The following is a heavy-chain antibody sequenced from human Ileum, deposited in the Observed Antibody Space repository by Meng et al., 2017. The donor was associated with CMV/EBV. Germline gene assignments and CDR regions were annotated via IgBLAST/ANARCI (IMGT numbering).Heavy chain of an antibody. CDR2: INTATGYT. Sequence: ASVNVSCKASGYIFCDYGMSWVRQAPGLGLEWMGWINTATGYTKFAQKFQGRISMTADTSTTTAHMELRSLRSDDPAVYYCARVGPLGNYPSHAFDIWGQGTMVTVSS. J-gene: IGHJ3*02. D-gene: IGHD4-11*01. V-gene: IGHV1-18*01. CDR3: ARVGPLGNYPSHAFDI. CDR1: GYIFCDYG.